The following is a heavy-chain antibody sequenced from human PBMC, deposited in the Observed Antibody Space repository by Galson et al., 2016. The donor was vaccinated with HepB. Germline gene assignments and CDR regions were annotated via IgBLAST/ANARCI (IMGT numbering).Heavy chain of an antibody. Sequence: PGKGPECVAAISFDGSNRHYADSVRGRFTISRDNPRNTLYLQMDSLTTEDTAVYYCARGEIGTTLDWGQGALVTVSS. V-gene: IGHV3-30-3*01. CDR3: ARGEIGTTLD. CDR2: ISFDGSNR. J-gene: IGHJ4*02. D-gene: IGHD4-23*01.